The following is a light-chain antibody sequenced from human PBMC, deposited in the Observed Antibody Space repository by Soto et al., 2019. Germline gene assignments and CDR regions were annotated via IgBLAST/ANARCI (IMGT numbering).Light chain of an antibody. CDR2: GAS. CDR3: QQYNNWPLT. CDR1: QSVSSN. Sequence: EIVMTQSPATLSVSPGDRATLSCRARQSVSSNLAWYQQKPGQAPRLLIYGASTRATGIPARFSGSGSGTEFTLTISILQSEDFAVYYCQQYNNWPLTFGGGTKVEIK. J-gene: IGKJ4*01. V-gene: IGKV3-15*01.